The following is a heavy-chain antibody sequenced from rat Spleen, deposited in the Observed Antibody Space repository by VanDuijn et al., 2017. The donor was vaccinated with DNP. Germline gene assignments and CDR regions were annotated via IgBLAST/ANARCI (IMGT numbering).Heavy chain of an antibody. CDR1: GFIFSDYY. CDR2: IRYDGGSN. Sequence: EVQLVASGGGLVQPGRSLKLSCAASGFIFSDYYMAWVRQAPTKGLEWVAYIRYDGGSNYYGDSVKGRITISRDIAKSTLYLEMNSLRSEDMATYYCARHVLPLRVWDYWGQGVMVTVSS. J-gene: IGHJ2*01. CDR3: ARHVLPLRVWDY. V-gene: IGHV5-22*01. D-gene: IGHD1-4*01.